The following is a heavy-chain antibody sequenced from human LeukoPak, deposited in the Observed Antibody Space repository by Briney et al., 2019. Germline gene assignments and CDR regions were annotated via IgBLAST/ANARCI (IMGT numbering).Heavy chain of an antibody. CDR1: GFIFDDYA. D-gene: IGHD2-21*02. Sequence: GGSLRLSCAASGFIFDDYAMHWVRQAPGKGLEWVSGINWNSGKIGYADSVKGRLTISRDNAKTSFYLQMNSLGPEDTALYSCVKDTRGDSFYYLDVWGKGTTVTVSS. V-gene: IGHV3-9*01. CDR2: INWNSGKI. CDR3: VKDTRGDSFYYLDV. J-gene: IGHJ6*03.